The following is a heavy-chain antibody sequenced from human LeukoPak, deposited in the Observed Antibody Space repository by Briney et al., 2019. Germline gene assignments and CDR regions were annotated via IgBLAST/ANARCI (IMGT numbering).Heavy chain of an antibody. CDR1: GGSFSGYY. V-gene: IGHV4-34*01. Sequence: PSETLSLTCAVYGGSFSGYYWSWIRQPPGKGLEWIGEINHSGSTNYNPSLKSRVTISVDTSKNQFSLKLSPVTAADTAVYYCARLRGLAVARVYYFDYWGQGTLVTVSS. CDR3: ARLRGLAVARVYYFDY. CDR2: INHSGST. J-gene: IGHJ4*02. D-gene: IGHD6-19*01.